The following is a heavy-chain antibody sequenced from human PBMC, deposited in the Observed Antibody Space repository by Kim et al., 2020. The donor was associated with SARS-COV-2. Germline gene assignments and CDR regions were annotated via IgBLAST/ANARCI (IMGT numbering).Heavy chain of an antibody. Sequence: GSVKGRFTISRDTSKNTLYLQMNSLRAEDTAVYYCARAKARIQLGGWFDPWGQGTLVTVSS. V-gene: IGHV3-30*07. J-gene: IGHJ5*02. D-gene: IGHD5-18*01. CDR3: ARAKARIQLGGWFDP.